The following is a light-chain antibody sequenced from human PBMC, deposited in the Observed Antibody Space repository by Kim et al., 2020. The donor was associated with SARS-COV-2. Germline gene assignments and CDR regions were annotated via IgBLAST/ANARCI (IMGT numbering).Light chain of an antibody. CDR3: QSYDSSNPWV. CDR1: SGSFASDY. V-gene: IGLV6-57*01. Sequence: NFMLTQPHSVSESPGKTVTISCTRSSGSFASDYVQWYQQRPGSSPTTVIYEDNRRLSGVPDRFSGSIDSSSNSASLSISGLRTEDEADYYCQSYDSSNPWVFGGGTRLTVL. CDR2: EDN. J-gene: IGLJ3*02.